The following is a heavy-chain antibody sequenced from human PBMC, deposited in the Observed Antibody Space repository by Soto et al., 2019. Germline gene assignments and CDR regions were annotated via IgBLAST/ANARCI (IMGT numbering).Heavy chain of an antibody. CDR3: ARHGSLSYYMDV. CDR2: IYYSGST. CDR1: GGSISSSIYY. D-gene: IGHD5-12*01. J-gene: IGHJ6*03. V-gene: IGHV4-39*01. Sequence: SETLSLTCTVSGGSISSSIYYWGWIRQPPGKGLEWIGSIYYSGSTYYNPSLKSRVTISVDTSKNQFSLKLSSVTAADTAVYYCARHGSLSYYMDVWGKGTTVTVSS.